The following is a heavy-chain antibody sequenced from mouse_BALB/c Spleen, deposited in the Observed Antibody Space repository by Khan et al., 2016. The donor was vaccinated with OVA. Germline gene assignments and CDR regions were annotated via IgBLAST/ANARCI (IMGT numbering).Heavy chain of an antibody. CDR1: GFTFSSYT. CDR2: ISSGGGNT. Sequence: EVELVESGGGLVKPGGSLKLSCAASGFTFSSYTLSWVRQTPEKRLEWVATISSGGGNTYYPDSVKGRFTISRDTAKNNLYLQMSSLRSEDTAFYYCARLGYYGPYAVDYWGQGTSVTVSS. CDR3: ARLGYYGPYAVDY. J-gene: IGHJ4*01. D-gene: IGHD1-2*01. V-gene: IGHV5-9*03.